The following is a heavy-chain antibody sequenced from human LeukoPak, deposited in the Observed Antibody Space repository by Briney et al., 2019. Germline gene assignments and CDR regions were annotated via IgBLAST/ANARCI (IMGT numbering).Heavy chain of an antibody. Sequence: PGGSLRLSCAASGFTFSDSAMTWVRQAPGKGLERVSLISASGVSTYYADPVKGRFTISRDNSKNTLYLQMNSLRAEDTAVYYCAKGFRGYPDAFDIWGQGTMVTVSS. CDR1: GFTFSDSA. D-gene: IGHD3-16*02. CDR2: ISASGVST. CDR3: AKGFRGYPDAFDI. J-gene: IGHJ3*02. V-gene: IGHV3-23*01.